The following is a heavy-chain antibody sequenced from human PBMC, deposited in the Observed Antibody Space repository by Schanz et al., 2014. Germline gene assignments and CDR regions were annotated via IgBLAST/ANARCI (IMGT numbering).Heavy chain of an antibody. CDR2: ISWNSGSI. CDR3: ARLDSSSWYPRY. CDR1: GFRFDDYA. Sequence: EVQLVESGGGLVQPGRSLRLSCVASGFRFDDYAMHWVRQAPGKGLEWVSSISWNSGSIDYADSVKGRFTTSRDNGKKSMYLQMNSLRAEDTAVYYCARLDSSSWYPRYWGQGTLVTVSS. V-gene: IGHV3-9*01. J-gene: IGHJ4*02. D-gene: IGHD6-13*01.